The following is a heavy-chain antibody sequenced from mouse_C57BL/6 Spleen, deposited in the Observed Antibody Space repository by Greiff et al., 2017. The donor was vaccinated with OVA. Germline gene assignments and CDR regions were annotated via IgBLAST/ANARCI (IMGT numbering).Heavy chain of an antibody. CDR1: GFTFSSYA. J-gene: IGHJ2*01. Sequence: EVQVVESGGGLVKPGGSLKLSCAASGFTFSSYAMSWVRQTPEKRLEWVATISDGGSYTYYPDNVKGRFTISRDNAKNNLYLQMSHLKSEDTAMYYCARDRYDYDVDYFDYWGQGTTLTVSS. CDR2: ISDGGSYT. V-gene: IGHV5-4*01. CDR3: ARDRYDYDVDYFDY. D-gene: IGHD2-4*01.